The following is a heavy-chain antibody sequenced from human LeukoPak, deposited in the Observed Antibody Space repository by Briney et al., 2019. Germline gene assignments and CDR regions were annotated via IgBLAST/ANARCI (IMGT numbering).Heavy chain of an antibody. Sequence: GASVKVSCKASGYTFTSYDINWVRQAPGQGLEWMGWISAYNGNTNYAQKLQGRVTMTTDTSTSTAYMELRSLRSDDTAVYYCARWPRYCSGGSCFNAFDIWGQGTMVTVSS. CDR1: GYTFTSYD. CDR2: ISAYNGNT. CDR3: ARWPRYCSGGSCFNAFDI. J-gene: IGHJ3*02. D-gene: IGHD2-15*01. V-gene: IGHV1-18*01.